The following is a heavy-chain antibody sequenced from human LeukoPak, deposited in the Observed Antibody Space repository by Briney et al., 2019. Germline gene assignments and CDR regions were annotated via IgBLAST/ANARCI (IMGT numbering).Heavy chain of an antibody. CDR2: IYYSGST. Sequence: PSETLSLTCTVSGGSISSSSYYWGWIRQPPGKGLEWIGSIYYSGSTYYNPSLKSRVTISVDTSKNQFSLELSSVTAADTAVYYCAISVGYSSSWSDETNWFDPWGQGTLVTVSS. J-gene: IGHJ5*02. V-gene: IGHV4-39*07. CDR1: GGSISSSSYY. CDR3: AISVGYSSSWSDETNWFDP. D-gene: IGHD6-13*01.